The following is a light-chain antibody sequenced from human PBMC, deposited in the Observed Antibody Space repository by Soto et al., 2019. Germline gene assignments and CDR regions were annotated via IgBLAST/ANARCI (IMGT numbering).Light chain of an antibody. J-gene: IGLJ3*02. CDR3: QFYDSSLSAAV. Sequence: QSVLTQPPSVSGAPGQKVIISCTGSTSNIGAGYDVHWYQQLPGTAPKLLIYSNSNRPSGVPDRLSGSKSGTSASLAITGLQVEYEADYYCQFYDSSLSAAVFGGGTKLTVL. CDR2: SNS. V-gene: IGLV1-40*01. CDR1: TSNIGAGYD.